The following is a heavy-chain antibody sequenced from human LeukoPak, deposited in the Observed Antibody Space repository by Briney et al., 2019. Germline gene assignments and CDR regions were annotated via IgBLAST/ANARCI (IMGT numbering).Heavy chain of an antibody. D-gene: IGHD3-22*01. V-gene: IGHV1-18*01. CDR1: GYTFTSYG. CDR3: ACSTHYYDSRDFDY. Sequence: ASVKVSFKASGYTFTSYGISWVRQAPGQGLEWMGWISAYNGNTNYAQKLQGRVTMTTDTSTSTAYMELRSLRSDDTAVYYCACSTHYYDSRDFDYWGQGTLVTVSS. J-gene: IGHJ4*02. CDR2: ISAYNGNT.